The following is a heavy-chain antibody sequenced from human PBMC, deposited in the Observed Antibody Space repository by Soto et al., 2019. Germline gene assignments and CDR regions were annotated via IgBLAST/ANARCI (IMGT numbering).Heavy chain of an antibody. V-gene: IGHV3-7*03. CDR3: TSDRYPGFYHGSGSYPYY. Sequence: PGGSLRLSCAASGFTFSSFWMSWVRQAPGKGLEWVANIKTDGSETHYVDSVKGRFTISRDNPKTSLFLQMNSLRVEDTAVYFCTSDRYPGFYHGSGSYPYYWGQGTPVTVSS. CDR2: IKTDGSET. D-gene: IGHD3-10*01. CDR1: GFTFSSFW. J-gene: IGHJ4*02.